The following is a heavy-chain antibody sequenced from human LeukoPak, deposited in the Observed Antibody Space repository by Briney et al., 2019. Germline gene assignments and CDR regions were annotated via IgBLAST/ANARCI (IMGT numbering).Heavy chain of an antibody. J-gene: IGHJ6*03. D-gene: IGHD3-10*01. CDR2: IYKNAIT. CDR3: ARSLRVRGVPDYMDV. Sequence: SGGSLRLSCAASGFTVSSNYMTWVRQAPGKGLEWVSVIYKNAITYYSDTVKGRFTISRDKSKNTLYLQMNSLRADDTAVYYCARSLRVRGVPDYMDVWGKGTTVTISS. CDR1: GFTVSSNY. V-gene: IGHV3-53*01.